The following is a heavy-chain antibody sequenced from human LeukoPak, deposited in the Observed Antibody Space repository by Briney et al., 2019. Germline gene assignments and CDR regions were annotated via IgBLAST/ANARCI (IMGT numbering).Heavy chain of an antibody. Sequence: HPGRSLRLSCAASGFTFDDYAMHWVRHASGKGLEWVSGISWNSGSIGYADSVKGRFTISRDDSKNALYLQMNSLKTEDTAVYYCTTDLIGYSYGYDGMDVWGQGTTVTVSS. V-gene: IGHV3-9*01. CDR2: ISWNSGSI. CDR1: GFTFDDYA. D-gene: IGHD5-18*01. J-gene: IGHJ6*02. CDR3: TTDLIGYSYGYDGMDV.